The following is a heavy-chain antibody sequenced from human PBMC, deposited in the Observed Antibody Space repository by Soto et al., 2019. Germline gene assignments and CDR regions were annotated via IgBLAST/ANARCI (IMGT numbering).Heavy chain of an antibody. D-gene: IGHD3-3*01. CDR1: GYSFTTYW. CDR2: VSPGDSDT. J-gene: IGHJ3*02. CDR3: VRPVWPDWPHDSLDI. Sequence: PGESLKISCKGSGYSFTTYWIGWVRQMPGKGLEWMGFVSPGDSDTRYSPSFQGQVTISADKSISTAYLHWSSLKASDTAMYYCVRPVWPDWPHDSLDIWGQGTMVTVSS. V-gene: IGHV5-51*01.